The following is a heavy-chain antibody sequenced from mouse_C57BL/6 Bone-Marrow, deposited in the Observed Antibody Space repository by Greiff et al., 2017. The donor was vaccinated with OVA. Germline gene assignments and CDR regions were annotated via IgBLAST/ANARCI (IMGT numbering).Heavy chain of an antibody. CDR2: INPNNGGT. D-gene: IGHD2-5*01. CDR3: ARRGPYYSNSDYAMDY. CDR1: GYTFTDYY. V-gene: IGHV1-26*01. Sequence: EVQLQQSGPELVKPGASVKISCKASGYTFTDYYMNWVKQSHGKSLEWIGDINPNNGGTSYNQKFKGKATLTVDKSSSTAYMELRSLTSEDSAVYYCARRGPYYSNSDYAMDYWGQGTSVTVSS. J-gene: IGHJ4*01.